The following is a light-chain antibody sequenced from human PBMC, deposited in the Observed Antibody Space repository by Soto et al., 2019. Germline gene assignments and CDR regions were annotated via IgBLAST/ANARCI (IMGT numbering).Light chain of an antibody. CDR3: AAWDDSVNGV. CDR2: SND. Sequence: QAVVTQPPSASGTPGQRVTISCSGSSSNIGSNTVNWYQQLPGTAPKLLIYSNDQRPSGVPDRFSGSKSGTSASLAISGLQSEDEADYYCAAWDDSVNGVFGGGTKLTVL. J-gene: IGLJ3*02. V-gene: IGLV1-44*01. CDR1: SSNIGSNT.